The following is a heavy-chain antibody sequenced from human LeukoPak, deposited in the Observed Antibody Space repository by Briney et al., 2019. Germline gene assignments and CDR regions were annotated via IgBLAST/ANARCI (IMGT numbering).Heavy chain of an antibody. D-gene: IGHD3-10*01. V-gene: IGHV3-30-3*01. J-gene: IGHJ6*02. Sequence: GGSLRLSCAASGFTFTTYAIHWVRQAPGKGLEWVAVISYDGSNKYYTDSVKGRFTISRDNSKNTPYLQMNSLRVEDTAVYFCASEVEGSGNRPWVGYYAMDVWGQGTTVTVSS. CDR3: ASEVEGSGNRPWVGYYAMDV. CDR1: GFTFTTYA. CDR2: ISYDGSNK.